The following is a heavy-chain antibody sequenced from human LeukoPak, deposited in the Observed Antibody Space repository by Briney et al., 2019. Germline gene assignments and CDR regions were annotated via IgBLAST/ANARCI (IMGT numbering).Heavy chain of an antibody. CDR1: GFTVSSNY. CDR3: ARRPPTNWGLDY. V-gene: IGHV3-53*01. J-gene: IGHJ4*02. CDR2: IYSGGGT. Sequence: PGGSLRLSCAASGFTVSSNYMSWVRQAPGKGLEWVSVIYSGGGTYYADSVKGRFTISRDSSKNTLYLQMNSLRAEDTAVYYCARRPPTNWGLDYWGQGTLVTVSS. D-gene: IGHD7-27*01.